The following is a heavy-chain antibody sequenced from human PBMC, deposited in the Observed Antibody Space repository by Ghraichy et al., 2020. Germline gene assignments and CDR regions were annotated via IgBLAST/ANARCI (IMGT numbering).Heavy chain of an antibody. CDR1: GFTVSSNY. Sequence: GESLNISCAASGFTVSSNYMSWIRQAPGKGLEWVSVIYSGGSTYYADSVKGRFTISRDNSKNTLYLQMNSLRAEDTAVYYCARTGYSSSWYGKRFDPWGQGTLVTVSS. CDR2: IYSGGST. CDR3: ARTGYSSSWYGKRFDP. D-gene: IGHD6-13*01. J-gene: IGHJ5*02. V-gene: IGHV3-53*01.